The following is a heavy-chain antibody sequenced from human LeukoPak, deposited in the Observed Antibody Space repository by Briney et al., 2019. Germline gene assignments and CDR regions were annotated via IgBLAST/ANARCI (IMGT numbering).Heavy chain of an antibody. D-gene: IGHD5-12*01. V-gene: IGHV4-59*12. CDR2: IYHSGST. CDR3: ARGPLDSGYTYFDY. J-gene: IGHJ4*02. Sequence: PSETLSLTCTVSGGSISSNYWSWIRQPPGKGLEWIGYIYHSGSTNYNPSLKSRVTISVDTSKNQFSLMLSSVTAADTAVYYCARGPLDSGYTYFDYWGQGTLVSVAS. CDR1: GGSISSNY.